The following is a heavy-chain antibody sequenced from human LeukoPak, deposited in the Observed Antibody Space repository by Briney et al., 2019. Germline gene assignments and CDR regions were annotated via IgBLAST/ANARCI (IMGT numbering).Heavy chain of an antibody. D-gene: IGHD2-15*01. V-gene: IGHV1-46*01. Sequence: ASVKVSCKASGYTFTSYYMHWVRQAPGQGLEWMGLINPTGDSTGYAQKFQGRVTMTRDMSTSTDYLELSSLSSEDTAIYYCAIGRGPYRYCSGGSCYQYWFDPWGQGTLVTVSS. CDR3: AIGRGPYRYCSGGSCYQYWFDP. CDR1: GYTFTSYY. J-gene: IGHJ5*02. CDR2: INPTGDST.